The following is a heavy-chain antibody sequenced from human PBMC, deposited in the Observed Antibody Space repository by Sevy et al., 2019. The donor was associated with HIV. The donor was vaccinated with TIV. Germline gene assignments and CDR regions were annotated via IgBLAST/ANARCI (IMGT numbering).Heavy chain of an antibody. CDR1: GFTFSRYA. V-gene: IGHV3-23*01. D-gene: IGHD3-22*01. CDR3: ARKYDSSGYFYY. J-gene: IGHJ4*02. CDR2: ISASGVSGDKT. Sequence: GSLRLSCAASGFTFSRYAMNWVRQAPGKGLEWVSGISASGVSGDKTNYAGSVKGRFTISRDDSKNSLYLQLNSLRAEDTAIYYCARKYDSSGYFYYWGQGTLVTVSS.